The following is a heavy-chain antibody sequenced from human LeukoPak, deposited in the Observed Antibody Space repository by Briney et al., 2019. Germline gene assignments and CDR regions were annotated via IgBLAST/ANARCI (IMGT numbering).Heavy chain of an antibody. CDR2: MDKETNLYAT. D-gene: IGHD1-26*01. CDR3: TSDSGTYNWFDP. J-gene: IGHJ5*02. CDR1: GFTFRDYA. Sequence: GGSLRLSCAASGFTFRDYAIHWVRQSSGKGLEWVGHMDKETNLYATALAASVKGRFTVSRDDSRSTAYLHMNSLKSVDAGVYDCTSDSGTYNWFDPWGQGTLVTVSS. V-gene: IGHV3-73*01.